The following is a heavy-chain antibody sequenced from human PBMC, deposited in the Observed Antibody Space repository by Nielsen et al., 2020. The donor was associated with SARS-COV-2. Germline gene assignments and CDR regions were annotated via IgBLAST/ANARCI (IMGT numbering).Heavy chain of an antibody. CDR3: ARARGGYDFDY. Sequence: GESLKISCAASGFTFSDYYMSWIRQAPGKGLEWVANINQDGSEKDYVDSVKGRFTISRDNAKNSLYLQMNSLRVEDTAVYYCARARGGYDFDYWGQGTLVTVSS. V-gene: IGHV3-7*05. CDR2: INQDGSEK. CDR1: GFTFSDYY. J-gene: IGHJ4*02. D-gene: IGHD3-16*01.